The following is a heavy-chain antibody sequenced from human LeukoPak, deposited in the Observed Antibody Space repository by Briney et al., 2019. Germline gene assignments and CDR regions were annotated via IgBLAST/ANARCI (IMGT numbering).Heavy chain of an antibody. CDR1: GFTFSSYG. CDR2: ISYDGSNV. Sequence: QSGGSLRLSCAASGFTFSSYGMHWVRQAPGKGLEWVATISYDGSNVYYADSVKGRFTISRDNSKNTLYLQMNSLRAEDTTVYYCAKDRGSGTYYNYYFGMDVWGQGTTVTVSS. CDR3: AKDRGSGTYYNYYFGMDV. J-gene: IGHJ6*02. V-gene: IGHV3-30*18. D-gene: IGHD3-10*01.